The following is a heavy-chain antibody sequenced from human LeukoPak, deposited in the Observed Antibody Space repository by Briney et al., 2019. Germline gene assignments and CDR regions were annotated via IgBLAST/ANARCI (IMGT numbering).Heavy chain of an antibody. V-gene: IGHV1-58*02. J-gene: IGHJ3*02. Sequence: SVKVSCEASGFTFISSAMQWVRQARGQRLEWIGWIVVGSGNTNYAQKLQERVTITRDVSTSTAYMELSSLRSEDTAVYYCAAAGGSYSGWGFDIWGQGTVVTVSS. CDR3: AAAGGSYSGWGFDI. CDR1: GFTFISSA. CDR2: IVVGSGNT. D-gene: IGHD1-26*01.